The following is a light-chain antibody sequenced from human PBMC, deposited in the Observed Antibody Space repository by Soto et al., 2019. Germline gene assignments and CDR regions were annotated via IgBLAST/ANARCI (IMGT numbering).Light chain of an antibody. CDR1: QSVSSN. J-gene: IGKJ1*01. Sequence: EIVMTQSPATLSVSPGERATLSCRASQSVSSNLAWYQQKPGQAPRLLIYGASTRATGVPARFSGSGSGTEFTQTISSLQSEDFAVYYCQQYNNWPPWTFGHGTKVEIK. CDR3: QQYNNWPPWT. CDR2: GAS. V-gene: IGKV3-15*01.